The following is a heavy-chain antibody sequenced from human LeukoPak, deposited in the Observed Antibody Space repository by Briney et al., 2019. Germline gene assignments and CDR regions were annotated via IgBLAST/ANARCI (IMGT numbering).Heavy chain of an antibody. CDR3: ARGGPNYADYGDFLDY. D-gene: IGHD4-17*01. V-gene: IGHV1-2*02. J-gene: IGHJ4*02. Sequence: ASVKVSCKASGYTFTSYGISWVRQAPGQGREWMGWINPNSGGTNYAQEFQGRVTMTRDTSISTAYMELSRLRSDDTAVYYCARGGPNYADYGDFLDYWGQGTLVTVSS. CDR2: INPNSGGT. CDR1: GYTFTSYG.